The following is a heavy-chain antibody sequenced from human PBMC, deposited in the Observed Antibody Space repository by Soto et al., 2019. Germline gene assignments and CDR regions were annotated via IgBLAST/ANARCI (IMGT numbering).Heavy chain of an antibody. V-gene: IGHV4-39*01. J-gene: IGHJ4*02. Sequence: QLQLQESGPGLVKPSETLSLTCTVSGGSISSSSYYWGWIRQPPGKGLEWIGSIYYSGSTYYNPSLKSRVTISVDTSKNQFSLKLSSVTAADTAVYYCARRHDSSGQGYYWGQGTLVTVSS. CDR3: ARRHDSSGQGYY. CDR2: IYYSGST. CDR1: GGSISSSSYY. D-gene: IGHD3-22*01.